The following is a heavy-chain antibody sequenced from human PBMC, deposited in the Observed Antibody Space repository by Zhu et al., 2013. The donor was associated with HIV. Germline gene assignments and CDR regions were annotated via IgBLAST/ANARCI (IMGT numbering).Heavy chain of an antibody. CDR2: IIPVFGTT. Sequence: QVQLVQSGAEVKKPGASVKVSCKASGYTFSAHYIHWVRQAPGQGLEWMGWIIPVFGTTNFAQKFRDRVTFSADSSTNTAYMEMSSLRSDDTAVYYCARHCSGGGCYFDTYYYGMDVWGQGTTVIVSS. V-gene: IGHV1-69*01. CDR3: ARHCSGGGCYFDTYYYGMDV. CDR1: GYTFSAHY. D-gene: IGHD2-15*01. J-gene: IGHJ6*02.